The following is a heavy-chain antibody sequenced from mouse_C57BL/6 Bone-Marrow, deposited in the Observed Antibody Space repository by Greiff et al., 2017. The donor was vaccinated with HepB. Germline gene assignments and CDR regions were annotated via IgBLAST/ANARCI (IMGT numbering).Heavy chain of an antibody. Sequence: EVKLVESGEGLVKPGGSLKLSCAASGFTFSSYAMSWVRQTPEKRLEWVAYISSGGDYIYYADTVKGRFTISRDNARNTLYLQMSSLKSEDTAMYYCTREGDYYGSSPPYYYAMDYWGQGTSVTVSS. J-gene: IGHJ4*01. CDR2: ISSGGDYI. CDR3: TREGDYYGSSPPYYYAMDY. D-gene: IGHD1-1*01. V-gene: IGHV5-9-1*02. CDR1: GFTFSSYA.